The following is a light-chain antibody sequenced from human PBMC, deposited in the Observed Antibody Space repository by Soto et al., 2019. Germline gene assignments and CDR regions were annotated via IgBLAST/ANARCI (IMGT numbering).Light chain of an antibody. V-gene: IGLV1-51*01. CDR2: DSN. CDR3: CSYAGGNTLI. CDR1: SSNIGNNH. Sequence: QSVLTQPPSVSAAPGQEVTIACSGSSSNIGNNHVSWYQQLPGTAPKFLIYDSNKRPSGIPDRFSGSKSGNTASLTISGLQTEDEADYDCCSYAGGNTLIFGGGTKVTVL. J-gene: IGLJ2*01.